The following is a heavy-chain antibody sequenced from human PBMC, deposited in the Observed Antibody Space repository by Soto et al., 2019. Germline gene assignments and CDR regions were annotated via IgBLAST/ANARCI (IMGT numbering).Heavy chain of an antibody. CDR1: GFTFSSYG. V-gene: IGHV3-33*01. J-gene: IGHJ4*02. CDR3: ARDRRGSGWYDYFDY. Sequence: QVQLVESGGGVVQPGRSLRLSCAASGFTFSSYGMHWVRQAPGKGLEWVAVIWYDGSNENYADSVKGRFTISRDNSKNTLYLQMNSLRAEDTALYYCARDRRGSGWYDYFDYWGQGTLFTVSS. D-gene: IGHD6-19*01. CDR2: IWYDGSNE.